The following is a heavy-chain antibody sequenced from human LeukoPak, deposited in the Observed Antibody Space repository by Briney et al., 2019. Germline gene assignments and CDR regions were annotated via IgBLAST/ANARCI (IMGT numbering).Heavy chain of an antibody. J-gene: IGHJ4*02. V-gene: IGHV4-34*01. CDR1: GGSISSYY. D-gene: IGHD3-16*02. CDR2: INHSGST. CDR3: ARVRRIIPKWDYVWGSYRYTGHFDY. Sequence: SETLSLTCTVSGGSISSYYWSWIRQPPGKGLEWIGEINHSGSTNYNPSLKSRVTISVDTSKNQFSLKLSSVTAADTAVYYCARVRRIIPKWDYVWGSYRYTGHFDYWGQGTLVTVSS.